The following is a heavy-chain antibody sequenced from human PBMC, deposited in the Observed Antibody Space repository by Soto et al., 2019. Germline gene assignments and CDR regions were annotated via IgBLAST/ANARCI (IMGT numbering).Heavy chain of an antibody. CDR3: ARRPLVRGIIPYYFDS. CDR1: GGSINNSSFY. D-gene: IGHD3-10*01. Sequence: QLQLQESGPGLVKPSETLSLTCTVSGGSINNSSFYWGWVRQPPGKRLEWIGSIYYSGSAYYNPSLKSRLTISSDTSKTQFSLNLSSVTAADTAVYFCARRPLVRGIIPYYFDSWGQGTLVTVSS. CDR2: IYYSGSA. J-gene: IGHJ4*02. V-gene: IGHV4-39*01.